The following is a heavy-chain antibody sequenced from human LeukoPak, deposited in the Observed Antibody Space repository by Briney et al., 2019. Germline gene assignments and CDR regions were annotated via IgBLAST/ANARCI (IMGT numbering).Heavy chain of an antibody. D-gene: IGHD2-15*01. CDR2: ISGSSGYI. CDR3: TRGALGLGYCSGGSCPNSFDP. CDR1: GFTFSSYS. Sequence: GGSLRLSCAVSGFTFSSYSMNWVRQAPGKGLEWVSSISGSSGYINYADSVKGRFTISRDNAENSLYLQMNSLRAEDTAVYYCTRGALGLGYCSGGSCPNSFDPWGQGTLVTVSS. V-gene: IGHV3-21*01. J-gene: IGHJ5*02.